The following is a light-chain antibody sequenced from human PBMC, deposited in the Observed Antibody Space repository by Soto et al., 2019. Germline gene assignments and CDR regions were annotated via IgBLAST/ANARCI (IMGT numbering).Light chain of an antibody. CDR1: TSNIGAGYA. V-gene: IGLV1-40*01. CDR3: QSYDNALSAWV. Sequence: QPVLKQSPSVSGAPGQRVTISCTGSTSNIGAGYAVHWYQQLPGTAPKLLIYANNRPSGVPDRFSGSKSGTSASLAITGLQPEDEADYYCQSYDNALSAWVFGGGTKLTVL. J-gene: IGLJ3*02. CDR2: AN.